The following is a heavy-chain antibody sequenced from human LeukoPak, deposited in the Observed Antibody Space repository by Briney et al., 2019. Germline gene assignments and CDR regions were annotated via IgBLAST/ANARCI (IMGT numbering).Heavy chain of an antibody. J-gene: IGHJ4*02. CDR3: ARAYYGSSGFDY. V-gene: IGHV5-51*01. Sequence: GESLKISCKGSGYNFTSYWIGWVRQMPGKGPEWMGIMYPGDSDTRYSPSFQGQVTISADKSTTTAYLQWSSLKASDTAMYYCARAYYGSSGFDYWGQGTLVTVSS. CDR1: GYNFTSYW. D-gene: IGHD3-10*01. CDR2: MYPGDSDT.